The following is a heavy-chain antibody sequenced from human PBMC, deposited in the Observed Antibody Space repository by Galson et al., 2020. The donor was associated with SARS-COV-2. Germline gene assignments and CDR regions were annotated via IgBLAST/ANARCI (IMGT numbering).Heavy chain of an antibody. V-gene: IGHV1-46*02. CDR3: ARSVDMYDQILMDV. D-gene: IGHD3-3*01. J-gene: IGHJ6*04. CDR1: GFPFNNYY. CDR2: IFPYGTVT. Sequence: ASVKVSCKASGFPFNNYYFHWVRQAPGQGLEWLGVIFPYGTVTLYAPKFQGRISMTRDTFTSMVYLEVTSLRSEDRAVYYCARSVDMYDQILMDVWCDGTPVTVSS.